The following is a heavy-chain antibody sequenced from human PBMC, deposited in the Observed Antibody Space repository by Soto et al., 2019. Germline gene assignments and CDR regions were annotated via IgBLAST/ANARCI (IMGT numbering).Heavy chain of an antibody. CDR2: IYPGDSDT. V-gene: IGHV5-51*01. D-gene: IGHD6-13*01. Sequence: PGESLKISCKGSGYSFTSYWIGWVRQMPGKGLEWMGIIYPGDSDTRYSPSFQGQVTISADKSISTAYLQWSSLKASDTAMYYCARSWYSSSWSRSYYYYGMDVWGQGTTVTVSS. J-gene: IGHJ6*02. CDR3: ARSWYSSSWSRSYYYYGMDV. CDR1: GYSFTSYW.